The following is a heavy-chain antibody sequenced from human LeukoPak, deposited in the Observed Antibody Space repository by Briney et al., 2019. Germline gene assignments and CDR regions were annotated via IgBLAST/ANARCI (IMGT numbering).Heavy chain of an antibody. CDR2: IYYSGST. Sequence: SETLSPTCTVSGGSISSYYWSWIRQPPGKGLEWIGYIYYSGSTNYNPSLKSRVTISVDTSKNQFSLKLSSVTAADTAVYYCARVGVIVGAMDDAFDIWGQGTMVTVSS. CDR3: ARVGVIVGAMDDAFDI. V-gene: IGHV4-59*01. D-gene: IGHD1-26*01. CDR1: GGSISSYY. J-gene: IGHJ3*02.